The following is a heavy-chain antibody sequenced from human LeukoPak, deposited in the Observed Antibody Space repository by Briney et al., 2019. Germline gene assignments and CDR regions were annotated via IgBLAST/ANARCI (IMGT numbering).Heavy chain of an antibody. D-gene: IGHD3-22*01. Sequence: GASVKVSCKASGYTFTSYYMHWVRQAPGQGLEWMGIINPSGGSTGYAQRFQGRVTMTGDTSTSTVYMDLSGLRSEDTAVYYCARGYDSSGYPLLDYWGQGTLVAVAS. CDR2: INPSGGST. CDR3: ARGYDSSGYPLLDY. J-gene: IGHJ4*02. CDR1: GYTFTSYY. V-gene: IGHV1-46*01.